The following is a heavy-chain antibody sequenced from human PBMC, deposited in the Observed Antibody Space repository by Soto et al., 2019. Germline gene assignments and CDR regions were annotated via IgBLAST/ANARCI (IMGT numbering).Heavy chain of an antibody. CDR2: ITGSGCGT. V-gene: IGHV3-23*01. Sequence: EVQLLESGGRLVPPGGSLRLSCAGSRFSFSNYAMTWARQAPGEGLEWVSSITGSGCGTTYADSVKGRFTISRDNSKNILYLQMDSLRADDTAVYYCSTAPNGDYIGAFDNWGQGTMVTVSS. CDR1: RFSFSNYA. CDR3: STAPNGDYIGAFDN. J-gene: IGHJ3*02. D-gene: IGHD4-17*01.